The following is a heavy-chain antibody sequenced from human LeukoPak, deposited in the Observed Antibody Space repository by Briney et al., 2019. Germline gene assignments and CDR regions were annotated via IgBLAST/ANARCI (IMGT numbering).Heavy chain of an antibody. CDR2: IKQDGSEK. Sequence: GGSLRLSCAASGFTFSSYAMSWVRQAPGKGLEWVANIKQDGSEKYYVDSVKGRFTISRDNAKNSLYLQMNSLRAEDTAVYYCARGLPGYSSGWSDYWGQGTLVTVSS. J-gene: IGHJ4*02. CDR3: ARGLPGYSSGWSDY. CDR1: GFTFSSYA. V-gene: IGHV3-7*01. D-gene: IGHD6-19*01.